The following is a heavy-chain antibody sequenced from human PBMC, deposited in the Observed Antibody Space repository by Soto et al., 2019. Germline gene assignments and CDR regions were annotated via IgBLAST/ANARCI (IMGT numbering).Heavy chain of an antibody. Sequence: QVQLVQSGAEVKKPGSSVKVSCKASGGTLSTYAFSWVRRAPGQGLEWMGGIIPILGTTNYTQKFQGRVTITADESTSTGYMVLSTLRSDDTAVYYCATTPRIAGGIPIDYWGQGTLVTVSS. V-gene: IGHV1-69*01. CDR2: IIPILGTT. CDR1: GGTLSTYA. CDR3: ATTPRIAGGIPIDY. J-gene: IGHJ4*02. D-gene: IGHD1-26*01.